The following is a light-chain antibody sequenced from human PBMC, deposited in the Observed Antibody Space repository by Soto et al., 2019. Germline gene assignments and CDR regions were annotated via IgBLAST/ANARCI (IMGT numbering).Light chain of an antibody. CDR1: SNDVGAYNY. V-gene: IGLV2-11*01. Sequence: QSALTQPRSVSGAPGQSVTISCTGTSNDVGAYNYVSWYQHHPRKAPKPIIYDVTQRPSGIPDRFSGSKSGNTASLTISGLKADDEADYHCCSYAHKYFYVFGSGTKLTVL. CDR2: DVT. CDR3: CSYAHKYFYV. J-gene: IGLJ1*01.